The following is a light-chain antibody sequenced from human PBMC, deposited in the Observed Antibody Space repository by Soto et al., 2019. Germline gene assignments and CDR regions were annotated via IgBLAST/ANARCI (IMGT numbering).Light chain of an antibody. V-gene: IGKV1-5*03. CDR2: KAT. Sequence: DIQMTQSPSTLSASVGDGVTITCRASQSIGSGLAWYQQKPGKAPKLLIYKATNLQRGVPSRFSGSGSGTEFTLTISSLQPDDFATYYCQHYNSYSEAFGQGTKVELK. CDR3: QHYNSYSEA. CDR1: QSIGSG. J-gene: IGKJ1*01.